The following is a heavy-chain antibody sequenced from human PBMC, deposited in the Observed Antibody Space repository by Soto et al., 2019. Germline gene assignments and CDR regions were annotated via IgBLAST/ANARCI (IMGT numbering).Heavy chain of an antibody. V-gene: IGHV4-4*07. J-gene: IGHJ4*02. CDR2: IFSSGST. Sequence: SETLSLTCTVSGGSINTFYWSWVRQPAGKGLEWIGRIFSSGSTSFNPSLEGRVAMSVDTSKNHFSLNLSSVTAADMAVYYCAREGSYSAYNFAHGIQLWSFDFWGQGALVTVSS. CDR1: GGSINTFY. D-gene: IGHD5-12*01. CDR3: AREGSYSAYNFAHGIQLWSFDF.